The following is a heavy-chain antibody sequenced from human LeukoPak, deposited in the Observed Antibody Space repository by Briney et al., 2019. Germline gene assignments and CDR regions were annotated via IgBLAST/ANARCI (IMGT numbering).Heavy chain of an antibody. CDR1: GFTFSSYG. Sequence: GGSLRLSCAASGFTFSSYGMHWVRQAPGKGLERVAVISYDGSNKYYADSVKGRFTISRDNSKNTLYLQMNSLRAEDTAVYYCAKDPRSSGSYYNVDYWGQGTLVTVSS. V-gene: IGHV3-30*18. CDR3: AKDPRSSGSYYNVDY. J-gene: IGHJ4*02. D-gene: IGHD3-10*01. CDR2: ISYDGSNK.